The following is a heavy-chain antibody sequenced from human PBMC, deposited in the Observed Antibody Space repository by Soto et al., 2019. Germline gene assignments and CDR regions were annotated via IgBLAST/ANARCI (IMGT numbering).Heavy chain of an antibody. CDR3: ARRHLAVAVSPWFDT. Sequence: QVTLKESGPVLVKPTETLTLRCTVSGLSITDSEMGVSWIRQPPGQPLEWLAHIDSSGEKSYRTFLKSRLAISKDTSKSPIVLTMTNIDPADTATYYCARRHLAVAVSPWFDTWGQGIPVTVSS. J-gene: IGHJ5*02. V-gene: IGHV2-26*01. CDR2: IDSSGEK. CDR1: GLSITDSEMG. D-gene: IGHD6-19*01.